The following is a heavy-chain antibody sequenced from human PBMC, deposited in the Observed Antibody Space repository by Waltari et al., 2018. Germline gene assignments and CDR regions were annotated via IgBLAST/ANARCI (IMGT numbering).Heavy chain of an antibody. Sequence: QVQLQESGPGLVKPSETLSLTCTVSGGSISSYYWSWIRQPAGKGLEWIGRIYTSGSTNYTPALKSRVTMSVDTSKNQFSLKLSSVTAADTAVYYCAGVPVVAATPHSFDYWGQGTLVTVSS. J-gene: IGHJ4*02. CDR3: AGVPVVAATPHSFDY. D-gene: IGHD2-15*01. V-gene: IGHV4-4*07. CDR2: IYTSGST. CDR1: GGSISSYY.